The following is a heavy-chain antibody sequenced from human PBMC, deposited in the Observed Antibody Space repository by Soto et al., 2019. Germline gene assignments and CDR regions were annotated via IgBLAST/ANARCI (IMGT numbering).Heavy chain of an antibody. V-gene: IGHV1-69*13. Sequence: ASVKVSCRASGGTFSSSAISWVRQAPGQGLEWVGGIIPIVGTATYAQKFQRRVTIPADESTSTAYMELSSLRSEDTAVYYCASFFTLRLLEWLLEGWFDPWGQGTLVTVSS. CDR2: IIPIVGTA. J-gene: IGHJ5*02. CDR3: ASFFTLRLLEWLLEGWFDP. CDR1: GGTFSSSA. D-gene: IGHD3-3*01.